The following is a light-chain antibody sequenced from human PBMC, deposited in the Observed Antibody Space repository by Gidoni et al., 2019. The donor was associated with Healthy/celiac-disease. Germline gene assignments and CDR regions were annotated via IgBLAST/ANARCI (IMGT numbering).Light chain of an antibody. V-gene: IGKV1-13*02. CDR1: QGISSA. CDR2: DAS. Sequence: AIQLTKSPSSLSASVGDRVTITCRASQGISSALAWYQQKPGKAPKLLIYDASSLESGVPSRFSGSGSGTDFTLTISSLQPEDFATYYCQQFNSYRYTFGQGTKLEIK. CDR3: QQFNSYRYT. J-gene: IGKJ2*01.